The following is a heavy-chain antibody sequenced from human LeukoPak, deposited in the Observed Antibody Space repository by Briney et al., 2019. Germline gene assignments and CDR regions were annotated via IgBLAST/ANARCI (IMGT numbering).Heavy chain of an antibody. CDR3: ASRPHDSNGNYYGVFDY. J-gene: IGHJ4*02. CDR1: GGSISSGGYF. Sequence: PSETLSLTCIVSGGSISSGGYFWSWIRQYPGKGLEWIGYVSYRGSASYNPALKSRVTISADTSKNQFSLKLSSVTAADTAMYYCASRPHDSNGNYYGVFDYWGQGTLATVSS. V-gene: IGHV4-31*03. D-gene: IGHD4-11*01. CDR2: VSYRGSA.